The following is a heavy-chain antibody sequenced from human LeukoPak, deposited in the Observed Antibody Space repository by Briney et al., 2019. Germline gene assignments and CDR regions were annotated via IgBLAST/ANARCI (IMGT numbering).Heavy chain of an antibody. Sequence: RGSLRLSCAASGFTFSSYAMSWVRQAPGKGLEWVSAISGSGGSTYYADSVKGRFTISRDNSKNTLYLQMNSLRAEDTAVYYCAKQTTFPGSYHLANFDYWGQGTLVTVSS. J-gene: IGHJ4*02. CDR2: ISGSGGST. CDR1: GFTFSSYA. V-gene: IGHV3-23*01. CDR3: AKQTTFPGSYHLANFDY. D-gene: IGHD3-10*01.